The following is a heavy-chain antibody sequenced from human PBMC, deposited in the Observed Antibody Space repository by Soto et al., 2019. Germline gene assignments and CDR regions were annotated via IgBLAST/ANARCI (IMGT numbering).Heavy chain of an antibody. Sequence: EVQVVESGGGLVQPGGSLRLSCAASGRTFSSYWMHWVRKAPGKGLVWVSRINSEGSSTTYEEYVKGRFTISRDNAKNTPYPQIYSLRAADTAVYYCALSHTVTTDYWGQGTLVTVSS. J-gene: IGHJ4*02. CDR1: GRTFSSYW. CDR2: INSEGSST. D-gene: IGHD4-17*01. V-gene: IGHV3-74*01. CDR3: ALSHTVTTDY.